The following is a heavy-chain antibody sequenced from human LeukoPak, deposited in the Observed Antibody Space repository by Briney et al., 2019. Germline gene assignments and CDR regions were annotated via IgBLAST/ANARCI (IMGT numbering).Heavy chain of an antibody. V-gene: IGHV4-39*01. J-gene: IGHJ4*02. CDR3: ARRKSGYYYVGY. CDR2: IYYSGNT. CDR1: GGSISSDSYY. D-gene: IGHD3-22*01. Sequence: SETLSLTCTVSGGSISSDSYYWGWIRQPPGKGLEWIGSIYYSGNTYYNPSLKSRVTISIDTSKNQFSLKLSSVTAADTAVYYCARRKSGYYYVGYWGQGTLVTVSS.